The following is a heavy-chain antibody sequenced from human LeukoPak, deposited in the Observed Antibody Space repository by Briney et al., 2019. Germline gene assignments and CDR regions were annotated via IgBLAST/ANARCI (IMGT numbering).Heavy chain of an antibody. Sequence: TSETLSLTCAVYGGSFSGYYWSWIRQPPGKGLEWIGEINHSGSTNYNPSLKSRVTISVDTSKNQFSLKLSSVTAADTAVYYCARVGIAARRGYCYMDVWGKGTTVTVSS. CDR1: GGSFSGYY. J-gene: IGHJ6*03. D-gene: IGHD6-6*01. CDR2: INHSGST. V-gene: IGHV4-34*01. CDR3: ARVGIAARRGYCYMDV.